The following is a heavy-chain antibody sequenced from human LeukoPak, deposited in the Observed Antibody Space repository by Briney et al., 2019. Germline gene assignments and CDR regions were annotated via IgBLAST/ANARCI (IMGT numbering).Heavy chain of an antibody. Sequence: ASVKVSCKASGYTFTGYYMHWVRQAPGQGLEWMGWINPNSGGTNYAQKFQGRVTMTRDTSISTAYMELSRLRSEDTAVYYCARDKGSGHWYFDLWGRGTLVTVSS. CDR2: INPNSGGT. D-gene: IGHD3-10*01. V-gene: IGHV1-2*02. J-gene: IGHJ2*01. CDR3: ARDKGSGHWYFDL. CDR1: GYTFTGYY.